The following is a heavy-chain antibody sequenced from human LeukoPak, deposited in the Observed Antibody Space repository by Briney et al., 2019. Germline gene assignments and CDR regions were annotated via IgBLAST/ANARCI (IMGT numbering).Heavy chain of an antibody. CDR2: IDPSSGAT. V-gene: IGHV1-2*02. CDR1: GYTFNYYY. J-gene: IGHJ4*02. D-gene: IGHD1-14*01. CDR3: IREPGHYFDY. Sequence: ASLWVSSKASGYTFNYYYMHCGRQAPGQGVEWRGWIDPSSGATNYAQKFQGRVTMTGDTSVSTAYMELTRLRSDDSAVFYCIREPGHYFDYWGQGTVVTVPS.